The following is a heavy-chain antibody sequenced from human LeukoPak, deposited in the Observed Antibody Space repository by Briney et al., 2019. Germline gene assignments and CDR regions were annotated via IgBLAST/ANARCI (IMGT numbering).Heavy chain of an antibody. Sequence: PGGSLRLSCAASGFTVSGNYMSWVRQAPGKGLEWVSIIYSGGSTYYADSVKGRFTISRDNSKNTLYLQMNSLRAEDTAVYYCARYSSGFWYYFDYWGQGTLVTVSS. CDR3: ARYSSGFWYYFDY. V-gene: IGHV3-53*01. J-gene: IGHJ4*02. D-gene: IGHD6-19*01. CDR2: IYSGGST. CDR1: GFTVSGNY.